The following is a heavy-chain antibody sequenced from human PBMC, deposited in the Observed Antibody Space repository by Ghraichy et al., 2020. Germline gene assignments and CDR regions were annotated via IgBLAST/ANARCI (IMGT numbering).Heavy chain of an antibody. J-gene: IGHJ4*02. Sequence: SETLSLTCTVSGASISRGDNYWTWIRHAPGKGLEWIGYIHSSGKTYYSPSLKSRVSMSVDTSQNHFSLKVTSVTAPDTAVYYCARDQLQLDYWGQGSLVTVSS. CDR1: GASISRGDNY. CDR2: IHSSGKT. CDR3: ARDQLQLDY. V-gene: IGHV4-30-4*01.